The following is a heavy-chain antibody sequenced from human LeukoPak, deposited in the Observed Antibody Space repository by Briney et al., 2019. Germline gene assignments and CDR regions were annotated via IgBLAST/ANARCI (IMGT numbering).Heavy chain of an antibody. CDR2: IDDSGNT. J-gene: IGHJ6*03. CDR3: ARDSSPAALPYMAP. D-gene: IGHD2-2*01. V-gene: IGHV4-59*01. Sequence: SETLSLTCLVSGGSMKRSYWTWIRQAPGKGLEWIGNIDDSGNTNYSPSLKSRVTISLDTSKNQFSLRVTSVTAADRGLYFCARDSSPAALPYMAPWGKETTVSVSS. CDR1: GGSMKRSY.